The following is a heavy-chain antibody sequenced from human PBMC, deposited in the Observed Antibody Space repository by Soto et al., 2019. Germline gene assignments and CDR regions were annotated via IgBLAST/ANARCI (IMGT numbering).Heavy chain of an antibody. D-gene: IGHD5-18*01. CDR3: ACIFSGGYGYGFYYYGMDV. CDR2: IYYDGST. Sequence: SETLSLTCTVSGASISSSSFYWGWIRQPPGKGLESIANIYYDGSTYYNPSLKSRVTMSVDTSKNQFSLKLSSVTAADTAVYYCACIFSGGYGYGFYYYGMDVWGQGTTVTVSS. J-gene: IGHJ6*02. V-gene: IGHV4-39*01. CDR1: GASISSSSFY.